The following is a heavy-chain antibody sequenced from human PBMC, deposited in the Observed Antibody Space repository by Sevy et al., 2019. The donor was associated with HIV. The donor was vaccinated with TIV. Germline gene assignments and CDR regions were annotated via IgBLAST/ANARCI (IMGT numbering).Heavy chain of an antibody. CDR1: GFTFSDYY. J-gene: IGHJ6*02. V-gene: IGHV3-11*01. CDR3: ASGYDSSGTYYYYGMDV. Sequence: GGSLRLSCAASGFTFSDYYMSWIRQAPGKGLEWVSYISSSGSTIYYADSVKGRFTISRDNAKNSLYLQMNSLRAEDTAVYYCASGYDSSGTYYYYGMDVWGQWTTVTVSS. D-gene: IGHD3-22*01. CDR2: ISSSGSTI.